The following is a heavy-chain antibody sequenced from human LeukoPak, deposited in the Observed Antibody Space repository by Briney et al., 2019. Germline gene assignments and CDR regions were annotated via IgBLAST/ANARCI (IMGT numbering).Heavy chain of an antibody. CDR1: GFTFSSYG. V-gene: IGHV3-30*18. J-gene: IGHJ4*02. CDR2: ISYDGSIK. D-gene: IGHD3-22*01. CDR3: AKAGRTYYYDSSGYLDC. Sequence: GGSLRLSCAASGFTFSSYGMHWVRHAPGKGLEWVAVISYDGSIKYYADSVKGRFPTSRDNSKNTLYLQMNSQRAEDTAVYYCAKAGRTYYYDSSGYLDCWGQGTLVTVSS.